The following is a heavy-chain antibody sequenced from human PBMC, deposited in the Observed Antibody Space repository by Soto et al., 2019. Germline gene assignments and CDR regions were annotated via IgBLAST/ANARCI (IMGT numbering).Heavy chain of an antibody. CDR2: IWYDGSKK. D-gene: IGHD3-3*01. Sequence: QVQLVESGGGVVQPGRSLKLSCAASGFIFSSYGMHWVRQAPGKGLEWVSVIWYDGSKKYYGDSVKGRFTISRDNAKNTLYLQMNSLRVEDTAVYYCARASWEEWMLGASDIWGQGTMVTVSS. CDR1: GFIFSSYG. J-gene: IGHJ3*02. CDR3: ARASWEEWMLGASDI. V-gene: IGHV3-33*01.